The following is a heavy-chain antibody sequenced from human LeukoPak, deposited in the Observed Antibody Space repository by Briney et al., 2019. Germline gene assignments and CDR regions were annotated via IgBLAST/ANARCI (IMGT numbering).Heavy chain of an antibody. Sequence: SETLSLTCTVSGGSVSSGSYYWSWIRQPPGKELERIGYIYYSGSTNSNPSLKSRVTISVDTSKSQFSLKLRSVTTADTALYYCTRSTNLEALDIWGQGTMVTVSS. J-gene: IGHJ3*02. CDR2: IYYSGST. CDR1: GGSVSSGSYY. CDR3: TRSTNLEALDI. V-gene: IGHV4-61*01. D-gene: IGHD2-8*01.